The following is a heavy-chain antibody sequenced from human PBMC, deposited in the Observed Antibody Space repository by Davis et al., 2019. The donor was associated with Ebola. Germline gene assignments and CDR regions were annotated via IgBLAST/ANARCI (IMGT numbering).Heavy chain of an antibody. Sequence: SETLSLTCAFYGGSFTYYYWGWIRQPPGKGLEWIGSIYYSGSTYYNPSLKSRVTISVDTSKNHFSLKLSSVTAADTAVYYCAKDIAVAGTHYYYYGMDVWGQGTTATVSS. CDR3: AKDIAVAGTHYYYYGMDV. CDR1: GGSFTYYY. J-gene: IGHJ6*02. D-gene: IGHD6-19*01. CDR2: IYYSGST. V-gene: IGHV4-39*02.